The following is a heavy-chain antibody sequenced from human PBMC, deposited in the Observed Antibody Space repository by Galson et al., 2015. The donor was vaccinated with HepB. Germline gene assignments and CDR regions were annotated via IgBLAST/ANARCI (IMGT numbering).Heavy chain of an antibody. CDR1: GFTLSDFT. J-gene: IGHJ5*02. V-gene: IGHV3-21*01. Sequence: SLRLSCAASGFTLSDFTMNWVRQAPGKGLEWASSISSNSKEIFYADSVKGRFIISRDNAWNSLYLHMNILRGEDTAVYYCAREFRPTYGSGTFHPSWFDPWGQGTLVTVSS. CDR3: AREFRPTYGSGTFHPSWFDP. CDR2: ISSNSKEI. D-gene: IGHD3-10*01.